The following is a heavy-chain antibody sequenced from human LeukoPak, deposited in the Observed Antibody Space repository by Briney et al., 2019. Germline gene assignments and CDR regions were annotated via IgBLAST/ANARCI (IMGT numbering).Heavy chain of an antibody. V-gene: IGHV3-15*01. Sequence: GGSLRLSCAASGFTFSNAWMSWVRQAPGKGLEWVGRIKSKTDGGTTDYAAPVKGRFTISRDDSKNTLYLQMNSLKTEDTAVYYCARVNGSGSYYPFDYWGQGTLVTVSS. J-gene: IGHJ4*02. D-gene: IGHD3-10*01. CDR2: IKSKTDGGTT. CDR3: ARVNGSGSYYPFDY. CDR1: GFTFSNAW.